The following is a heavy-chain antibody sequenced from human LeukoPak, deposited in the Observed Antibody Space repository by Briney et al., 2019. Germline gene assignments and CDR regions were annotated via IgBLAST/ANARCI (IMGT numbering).Heavy chain of an antibody. CDR3: ARLTVTNYYFDY. Sequence: SETLSLTCAVYGGSFSGYYWSWIRQPPGKGLEWIGYIYYSGSTNYNPSLKSRVTISVDTSKNQFSLKLSSVTAADTAVYYCARLTVTNYYFDYWGQGTLVTVSS. V-gene: IGHV4-59*08. J-gene: IGHJ4*02. CDR1: GGSFSGYY. CDR2: IYYSGST. D-gene: IGHD4-17*01.